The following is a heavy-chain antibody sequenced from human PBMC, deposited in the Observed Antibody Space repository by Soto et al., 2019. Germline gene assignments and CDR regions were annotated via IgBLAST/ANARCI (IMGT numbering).Heavy chain of an antibody. CDR3: AKNGYNTINHHFDP. Sequence: SETLSLTCAVYGGSVRGYYWSWIRQPPGKGLEWIGEINDSGSTKYNPSLKSRVTISVDTSKNQFSLSLSSVTAADTAVYFCAKNGYNTINHHFDPGRKGNRVTVP. CDR1: GGSVRGYY. J-gene: IGHJ5*02. D-gene: IGHD2-2*02. V-gene: IGHV4-34*01. CDR2: INDSGST.